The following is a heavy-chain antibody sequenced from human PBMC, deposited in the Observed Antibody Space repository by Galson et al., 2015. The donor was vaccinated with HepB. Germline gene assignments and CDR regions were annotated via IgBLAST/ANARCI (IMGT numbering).Heavy chain of an antibody. CDR3: ARVQDRGNSWYVGWFDP. J-gene: IGHJ5*02. V-gene: IGHV1-69*04. Sequence: SVQVSCKASGRTFSSYAISWVRQAPGQGLEWMGRIIPILGIANYAQKFQGRVTITADKSTSTAYMELSSLRSEDTAVYYCARVQDRGNSWYVGWFDPWGQGTLVTVSS. CDR1: GRTFSSYA. CDR2: IIPILGIA. D-gene: IGHD6-13*01.